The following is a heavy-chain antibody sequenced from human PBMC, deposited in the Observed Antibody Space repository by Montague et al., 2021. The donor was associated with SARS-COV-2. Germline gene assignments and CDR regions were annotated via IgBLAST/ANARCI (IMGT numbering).Heavy chain of an antibody. CDR2: ISGSGGST. CDR1: GFPFSSYA. J-gene: IGHJ4*02. CDR3: AKGGERITMIVVVITLADFDY. D-gene: IGHD3-22*01. V-gene: IGHV3-23*01. Sequence: RRLSFAASGFPFSSYAMSWVRQAPGKGLEWVSAISGSGGSTYYADSVKGRFTISRDNSKNTLYLQMNSLRAEDTAVYYCAKGGERITMIVVVITLADFDYWGQGTLVTVSS.